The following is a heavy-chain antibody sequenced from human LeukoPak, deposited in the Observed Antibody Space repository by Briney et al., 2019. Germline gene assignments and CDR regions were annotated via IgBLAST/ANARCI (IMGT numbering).Heavy chain of an antibody. Sequence: PSQTLSLTCTVSGGSISSGSYYWSWIRQPAGKGLECIGRIYTSGGTNYNPSLKSRVTISVDTSKNQFSLKLGSVAAAVSSVYYWARVLAADPNWFDACGQGTLVIVSS. CDR1: GGSISSGSYY. D-gene: IGHD6-25*01. CDR2: IYTSGGT. CDR3: ARVLAADPNWFDA. J-gene: IGHJ5*02. V-gene: IGHV4-61*02.